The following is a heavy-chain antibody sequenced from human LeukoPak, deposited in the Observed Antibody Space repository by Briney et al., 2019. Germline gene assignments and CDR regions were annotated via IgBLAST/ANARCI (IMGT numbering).Heavy chain of an antibody. J-gene: IGHJ6*02. D-gene: IGHD3-10*01. Sequence: GGSLRLSCAAFGFTFSSYAMSWVRQAPGKGLEWVSAISGSGGSTYYADSVKGRFTISRDNSKNTLYLQMNSLRAEDTAVYYCAKYRVPNDYYYYGMDVWGQGTTVTVSS. CDR3: AKYRVPNDYYYYGMDV. V-gene: IGHV3-23*01. CDR2: ISGSGGST. CDR1: GFTFSSYA.